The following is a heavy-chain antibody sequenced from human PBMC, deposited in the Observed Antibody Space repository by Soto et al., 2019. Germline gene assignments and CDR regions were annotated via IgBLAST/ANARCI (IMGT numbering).Heavy chain of an antibody. CDR2: ISGNGVSGDGGTT. J-gene: IGHJ4*02. D-gene: IGHD3-10*01. Sequence: PGGSLRLSCAASGFTFINYAMSWVRQAPGKGLEWVSTISGNGVSGDGGTTYYADSVKGRFTISRDNSKNTLYLQMNSLRAEDTVIYYCAKGRTFYGSSAIDYWGQGTLVTVSS. CDR1: GFTFINYA. CDR3: AKGRTFYGSSAIDY. V-gene: IGHV3-23*01.